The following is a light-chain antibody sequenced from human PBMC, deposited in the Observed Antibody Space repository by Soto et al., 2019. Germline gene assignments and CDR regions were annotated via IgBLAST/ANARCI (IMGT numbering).Light chain of an antibody. CDR2: EAS. J-gene: IGKJ1*01. V-gene: IGKV1-5*03. Sequence: DIQMTQSPSTLSASVGDRVTITCRASQSIKSWLAWYQQKPGKAPKLLIYEASSLESGVPSRFGGSGSGTEFTLTISSLQPDDFATYYYQQYNTYSWTFGQGTKVEIK. CDR3: QQYNTYSWT. CDR1: QSIKSW.